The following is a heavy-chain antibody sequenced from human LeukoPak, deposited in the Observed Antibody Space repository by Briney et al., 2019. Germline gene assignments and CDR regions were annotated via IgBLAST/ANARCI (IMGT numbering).Heavy chain of an antibody. J-gene: IGHJ5*02. CDR2: IYYSGST. Sequence: SETLSLTCTVSGGSISSYYWSWIRQPPGKGLEWIGYIYYSGSTNYNPSLKSRVTISVDTSKNQLSLKLSSVTAADTAVYYCATEAGSGGNLRYDPWGQGTLVTVSS. D-gene: IGHD2-15*01. CDR3: ATEAGSGGNLRYDP. V-gene: IGHV4-59*01. CDR1: GGSISSYY.